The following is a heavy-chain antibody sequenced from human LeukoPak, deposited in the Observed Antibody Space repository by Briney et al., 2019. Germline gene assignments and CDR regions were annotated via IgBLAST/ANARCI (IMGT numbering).Heavy chain of an antibody. Sequence: GGSLRLSCAASGFTFSSYGMHWVRQAPGKGLEWVAFIRYDGSNKYYADSVKGRFTISRDNAKNSLYLQMDSLGVEDTAEYYCARDPYSGNYGAYYYYYMDVWGKGTTVTVSS. V-gene: IGHV3-30*02. D-gene: IGHD1-26*01. CDR2: IRYDGSNK. CDR1: GFTFSSYG. J-gene: IGHJ6*03. CDR3: ARDPYSGNYGAYYYYYMDV.